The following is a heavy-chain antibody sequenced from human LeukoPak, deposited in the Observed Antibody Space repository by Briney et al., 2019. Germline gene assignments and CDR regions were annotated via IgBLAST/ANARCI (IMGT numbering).Heavy chain of an antibody. V-gene: IGHV3-21*01. J-gene: IGHJ4*02. Sequence: GGSLRLSCAASGFTFSGSAMHWVRQAPGKGLEWVSSISTSSSYIHYADSVKGRFTISRDNAKNSLYLQMNSLRAEDTAVYYCARGTLNIPGEHGAFDYWGQGTLVTVSS. CDR1: GFTFSGSA. D-gene: IGHD1-14*01. CDR3: ARGTLNIPGEHGAFDY. CDR2: ISTSSSYI.